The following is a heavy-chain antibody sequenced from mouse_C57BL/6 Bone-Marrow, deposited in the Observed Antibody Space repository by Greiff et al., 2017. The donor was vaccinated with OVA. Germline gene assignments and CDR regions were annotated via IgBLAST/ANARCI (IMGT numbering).Heavy chain of an antibody. J-gene: IGHJ2*01. CDR3: ASYYYGSSPHG. Sequence: VKLQESGAELARPGASVKLSCKASGYTFTSYGISWVKQRTGQGLEWIGEIYPRSGNTYYNEKFKGKATLTADKSSSTAYMELRSLTSADSAVYFCASYYYGSSPHGWGQGTTLTVSS. CDR2: IYPRSGNT. CDR1: GYTFTSYG. D-gene: IGHD1-1*01. V-gene: IGHV1-81*01.